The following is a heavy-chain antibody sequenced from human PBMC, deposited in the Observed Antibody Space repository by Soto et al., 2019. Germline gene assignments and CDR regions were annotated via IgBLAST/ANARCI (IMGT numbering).Heavy chain of an antibody. CDR3: ARDHPRVVPAATYYYYYGMDV. V-gene: IGHV1-18*01. CDR1: GYTFTSYG. Sequence: EASVKVSCKASGYTFTSYGISWVRQAPGQGLEWMGWISAYNGNTNYAQKLQGRVTMTTDTSTSTAYMELRSLRSDDTAVYYCARDHPRVVPAATYYYYYGMDVWGQGTTVTVSS. D-gene: IGHD2-2*01. J-gene: IGHJ6*02. CDR2: ISAYNGNT.